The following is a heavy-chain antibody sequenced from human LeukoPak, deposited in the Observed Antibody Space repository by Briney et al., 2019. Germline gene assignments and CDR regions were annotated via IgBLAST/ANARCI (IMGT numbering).Heavy chain of an antibody. V-gene: IGHV4-59*01. J-gene: IGHJ4*02. D-gene: IGHD6-19*01. CDR1: GGSISSYY. CDR3: ARGGSGDFYNF. CDR2: IYHSGAT. Sequence: SETLSLTCTVSGGSISSYYWSWIRQPPGEGLEWIGFIYHSGATNYNPSLKTRVTILVDTSKNHFSLNLSSVTAADTAVYFCARGGSGDFYNFWGQGRLVTVSS.